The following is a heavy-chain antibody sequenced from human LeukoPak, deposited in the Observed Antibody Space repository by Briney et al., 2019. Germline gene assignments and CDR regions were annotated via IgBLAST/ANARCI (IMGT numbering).Heavy chain of an antibody. CDR3: ARFRDGYNPFDY. J-gene: IGHJ4*02. CDR1: GGTFSSYA. V-gene: IGHV1-69*04. Sequence: SVKVSCKASGGTFSSYAISWVRQAPGQGLEWMGRIIPILGIANYAQKFQGRVTITADKSTSTAYMELSSLRSEDTAVYYCARFRDGYNPFDYWGQGTLVTVSS. D-gene: IGHD5-24*01. CDR2: IIPILGIA.